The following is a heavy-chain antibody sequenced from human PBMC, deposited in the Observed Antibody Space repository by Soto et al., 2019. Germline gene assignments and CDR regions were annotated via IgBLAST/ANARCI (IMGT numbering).Heavy chain of an antibody. CDR1: GFTFSSYS. V-gene: IGHV3-21*01. D-gene: IGHD3-3*01. J-gene: IGHJ4*02. CDR3: ARDGTLTIFGVVSVDY. CDR2: ISSSSSYI. Sequence: GGSLRLSCAASGFTFSSYSMNWVRQAPGKGLEWVSSISSSSSYIYYADSVKGRFTISRDNAKNSLYLQMNSLRAEDTAVYYCARDGTLTIFGVVSVDYWGQGTLVTVSS.